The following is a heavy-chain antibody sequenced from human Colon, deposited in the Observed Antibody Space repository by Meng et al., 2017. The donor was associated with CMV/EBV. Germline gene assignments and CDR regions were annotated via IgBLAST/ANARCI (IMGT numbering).Heavy chain of an antibody. CDR3: AAQVGWTVNWFDP. Sequence: QVQLQEAGPGLVKPSQTLSLTCTVSGGSISSGNYYWTWIRQFPGKGLEWMGYIHYSGNTNYNPSLKSRLTMSVDTSKNQFSLKLTSVTAADTAVYYCAAQVGWTVNWFDPWGQGTLVTVSS. CDR1: GGSISSGNYY. V-gene: IGHV4-30-4*01. J-gene: IGHJ5*02. CDR2: IHYSGNT. D-gene: IGHD3/OR15-3a*01.